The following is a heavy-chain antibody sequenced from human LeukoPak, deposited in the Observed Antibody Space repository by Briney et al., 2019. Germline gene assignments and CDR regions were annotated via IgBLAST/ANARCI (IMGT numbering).Heavy chain of an antibody. Sequence: GASVTVSCKASGYTFTGNYMHWVRQAPGQGLEWMGWINPDSGGTNYAQKFQGRVTMTRDTSISTAYMELSRLRSDGTAVYYCAREEGYYESSGYYVWGQGTLVTVSS. D-gene: IGHD3-22*01. V-gene: IGHV1-2*02. CDR2: INPDSGGT. J-gene: IGHJ4*02. CDR3: AREEGYYESSGYYV. CDR1: GYTFTGNY.